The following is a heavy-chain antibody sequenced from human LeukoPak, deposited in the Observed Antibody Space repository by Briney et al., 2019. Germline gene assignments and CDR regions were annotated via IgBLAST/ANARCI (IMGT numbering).Heavy chain of an antibody. Sequence: GGSLRLSCAASGFTVNSNYMSWVRQAPGKGLEWVANIKQDGSEKYYVDSVKGRFTISRDNAKNSLYLQMNSLRAEDTAVYYCARVARGDAFDIWGQGTMVTVSS. CDR1: GFTVNSNY. CDR3: ARVARGDAFDI. V-gene: IGHV3-7*01. J-gene: IGHJ3*02. CDR2: IKQDGSEK.